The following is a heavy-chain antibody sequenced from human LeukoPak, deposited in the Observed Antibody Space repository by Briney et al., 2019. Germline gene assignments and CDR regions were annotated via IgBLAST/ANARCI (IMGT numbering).Heavy chain of an antibody. J-gene: IGHJ4*02. CDR3: ARARRTVTTSPLGY. V-gene: IGHV3-15*01. CDR1: GFTFSNAW. CDR2: IKSKTDGGTT. Sequence: GGSLRLSCAASGFTFSNAWMSWVRQAPGKGLEWVGRIKSKTDGGTTDYAAPVKGRFTISRDNSKNTLYLQMNSLRAEDTAVYYCARARRTVTTSPLGYWGQGTLVTVSS. D-gene: IGHD4-17*01.